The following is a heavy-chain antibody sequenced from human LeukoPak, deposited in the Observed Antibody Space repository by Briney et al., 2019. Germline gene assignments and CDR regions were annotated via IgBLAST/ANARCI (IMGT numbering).Heavy chain of an antibody. D-gene: IGHD6-13*01. Sequence: EASVKVSCKASGYTFTSYDINWVRQATGQGLEWMGWMNPNSGNTGYAQRFQGRVTITRNTSISTAYMELSSLRSEDTAVYYCARGAYSSSWYRDDAFDIWGQGTMVTVSS. CDR1: GYTFTSYD. V-gene: IGHV1-8*03. CDR2: MNPNSGNT. J-gene: IGHJ3*02. CDR3: ARGAYSSSWYRDDAFDI.